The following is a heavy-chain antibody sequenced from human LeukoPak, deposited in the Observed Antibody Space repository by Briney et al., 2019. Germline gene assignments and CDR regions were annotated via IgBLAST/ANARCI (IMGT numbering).Heavy chain of an antibody. CDR3: ARDKPYSGSYSGLDY. D-gene: IGHD1-26*01. V-gene: IGHV4-39*07. CDR1: GGSISSGSYY. Sequence: SETLSLTCTVSGGSISSGSYYWSWIRQPPGKGLEWIGSIYYSGSTWSSLKSRVTISIDTSKNQFSLKLSSVTAADTAVYYCARDKPYSGSYSGLDYWGQGTLVTVSS. CDR2: IYYSGST. J-gene: IGHJ4*02.